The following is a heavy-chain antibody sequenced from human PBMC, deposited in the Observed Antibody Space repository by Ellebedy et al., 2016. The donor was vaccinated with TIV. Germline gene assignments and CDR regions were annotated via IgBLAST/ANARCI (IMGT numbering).Heavy chain of an antibody. D-gene: IGHD2-8*01. J-gene: IGHJ4*02. CDR1: GYTFTSYD. CDR3: ARAQYLLRGLRARPLDY. Sequence: AASVKVSCKASGYTFTSYDINWVRQATGQGLEWMGWMNPNSGNTGYAQKFQGRVTMTRNTSISTAYMELSSLRSEDTAVYYCARAQYLLRGLRARPLDYWGQGTLVTVSS. CDR2: MNPNSGNT. V-gene: IGHV1-8*01.